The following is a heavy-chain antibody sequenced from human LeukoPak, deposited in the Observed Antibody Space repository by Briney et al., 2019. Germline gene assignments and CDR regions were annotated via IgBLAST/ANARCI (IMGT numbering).Heavy chain of an antibody. CDR1: GFSFSSYW. Sequence: GGSLRLFCAASGFSFSSYWMSWVRQTPAKGLEFVANIDQGGSVRNYMDSLKGRCTISRDNAKKSPYLEINSLRADDTAVYYCARDPESSSFDLWGRGALVTVSS. J-gene: IGHJ4*02. V-gene: IGHV3-7*01. CDR2: IDQGGSVR. CDR3: ARDPESSSFDL. D-gene: IGHD6-13*01.